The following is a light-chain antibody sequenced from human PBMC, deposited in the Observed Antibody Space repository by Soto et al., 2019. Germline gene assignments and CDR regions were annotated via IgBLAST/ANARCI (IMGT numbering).Light chain of an antibody. Sequence: EIVLTQSPGTLSLSPGERATLSCRASQSVSSSYLARYQQKPGQAPRLLIYGASSRATGIPDRFSGSGSGTDFTLTISRLEPEDSAVYYCQQYGSSPLYTFGQGTKLEIK. V-gene: IGKV3-20*01. J-gene: IGKJ2*01. CDR3: QQYGSSPLYT. CDR1: QSVSSSY. CDR2: GAS.